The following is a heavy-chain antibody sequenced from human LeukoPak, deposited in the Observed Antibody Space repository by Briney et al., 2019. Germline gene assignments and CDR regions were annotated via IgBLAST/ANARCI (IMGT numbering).Heavy chain of an antibody. V-gene: IGHV3-23*01. CDR1: GFTFSSYA. J-gene: IGHJ4*02. CDR2: ISGSGGTT. CDR3: ARDTGYNTFDY. Sequence: PGGSLRLSCAASGFTFSSYAMSWVRQAPGKGLEWVAVISGSGGTTYYADSVKGRFTISRDNAKNSQYLQMNSLRAEDTAVYYCARDTGYNTFDYWGQGTLVTVSS. D-gene: IGHD5-24*01.